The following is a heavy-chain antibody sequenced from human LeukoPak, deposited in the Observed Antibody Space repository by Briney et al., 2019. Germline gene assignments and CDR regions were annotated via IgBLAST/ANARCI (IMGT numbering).Heavy chain of an antibody. J-gene: IGHJ4*02. CDR3: PRDIFSSSWGTFDY. Sequence: ASVEVSCKASGYTFTSCGISWVRQAPGQGLEWMGWISAYNGNTNYAQKLQGRVTMTTDTSTSTAYMELRSLRSDDTAVYYCPRDIFSSSWGTFDYWGQGTLVTVSS. V-gene: IGHV1-18*01. D-gene: IGHD6-13*01. CDR1: GYTFTSCG. CDR2: ISAYNGNT.